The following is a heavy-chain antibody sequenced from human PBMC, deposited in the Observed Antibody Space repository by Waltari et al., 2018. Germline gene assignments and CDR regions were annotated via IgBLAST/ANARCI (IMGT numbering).Heavy chain of an antibody. CDR3: AREARDFWSGPNWFDP. D-gene: IGHD3-3*01. CDR1: GYTFTSYS. CDR2: INAGNGNT. J-gene: IGHJ5*02. Sequence: QVQLVQSGAEVKKPGASVKVSCKASGYTFTSYSMHWVRQAAGQRLEWMGWINAGNGNTKYSQEFQGRVTITRDTSASTAYMELSSLRSEDMAVYYCAREARDFWSGPNWFDPWGQGTLVTVSS. V-gene: IGHV1-3*03.